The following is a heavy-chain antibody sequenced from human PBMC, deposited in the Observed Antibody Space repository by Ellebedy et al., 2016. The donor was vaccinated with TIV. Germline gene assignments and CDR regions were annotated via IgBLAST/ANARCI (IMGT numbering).Heavy chain of an antibody. J-gene: IGHJ4*02. Sequence: SETLSLTCTVSGGSISSYYWSWIRQPPGKGLEWIGSIYYSGSTYYNPSLKSRVTISVDTSKNQFSLKLSSVTAADTAVYYCARHGIITYWGQGTLVTVSS. CDR2: IYYSGST. V-gene: IGHV4-39*01. CDR3: ARHGIITY. CDR1: GGSISSYY. D-gene: IGHD3-22*01.